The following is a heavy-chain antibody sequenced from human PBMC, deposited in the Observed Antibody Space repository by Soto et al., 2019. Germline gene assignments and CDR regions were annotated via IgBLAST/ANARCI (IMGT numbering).Heavy chain of an antibody. V-gene: IGHV4-59*01. D-gene: IGHD1-26*01. J-gene: IGHJ6*02. CDR1: GGSITSYH. CDR3: ARASQSGSYLYYYYYYGMDV. CDR2: TSYTGNT. Sequence: SETLSLTCFVSGGSITSYHWSWLRQFPGKGLEWIAYTSYTGNTNYNPSLQSRVTISVDTSKNQFSLKLSSVTAADTAVYYCARASQSGSYLYYYYYYGMDVWGQGTTVTVSS.